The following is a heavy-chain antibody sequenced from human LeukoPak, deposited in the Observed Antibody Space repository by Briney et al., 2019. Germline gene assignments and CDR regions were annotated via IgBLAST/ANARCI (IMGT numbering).Heavy chain of an antibody. V-gene: IGHV3-74*01. D-gene: IGHD3-10*01. J-gene: IGHJ4*02. CDR1: GFKFNW. CDR2: INDDGTNT. Sequence: PGGSLRLSCAASGFKFNWMHWVRQAPGTGLVWVSHINDDGTNTNYADSVKGRFAVSRDNAANTLYLFMSSLRAEDTGVYYCVRDYYGQLFWGQGTLVTVSS. CDR3: VRDYYGQLF.